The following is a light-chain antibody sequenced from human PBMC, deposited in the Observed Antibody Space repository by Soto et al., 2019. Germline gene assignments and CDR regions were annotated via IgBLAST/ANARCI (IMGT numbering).Light chain of an antibody. CDR2: EVS. CDR1: SSDFGGYNY. V-gene: IGLV2-8*01. J-gene: IGLJ2*01. Sequence: QSVLTQPPSASGSPGQSVTISCTGTSSDFGGYNYVSWYQQHPGKAPKLMIYEVSKRPSGVPDRFSGSKSGNTASLTVSGLQAEDEADYYCSSYAGSNKVVFGGGTKLTV. CDR3: SSYAGSNKVV.